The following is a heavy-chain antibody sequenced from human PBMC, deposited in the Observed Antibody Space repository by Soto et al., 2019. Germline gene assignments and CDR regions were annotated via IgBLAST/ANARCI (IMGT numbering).Heavy chain of an antibody. V-gene: IGHV1-69*01. CDR1: GGTFSDYA. CDR2: IIPMFATT. J-gene: IGHJ6*02. CDR3: ARGRGIGFSSAWNIYWYYNMDV. D-gene: IGHD6-25*01. Sequence: QVQLVQSGAEVRKSGSSVKVSCKAAGGTFSDYALSWVRQAPGQGLEWMGGIIPMFATTNYAQKFQGRVTITGDDSATTAHMELSSLKSEDTAVYYCARGRGIGFSSAWNIYWYYNMDVWGQGTTVTVSS.